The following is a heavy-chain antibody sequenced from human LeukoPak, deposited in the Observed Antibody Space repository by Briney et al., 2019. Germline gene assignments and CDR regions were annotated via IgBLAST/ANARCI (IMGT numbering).Heavy chain of an antibody. D-gene: IGHD3-9*01. Sequence: GESLKISCKGSGYSFTSYWIGWVRQMPGKGLEWMGIIYPGDSDTRYSPSFQGQVTISADKSISTAYLQWSSLKASDTAMYYCARHLRAYDILTPGAFDIWGQGTMVTVSS. CDR1: GYSFTSYW. CDR3: ARHLRAYDILTPGAFDI. CDR2: IYPGDSDT. J-gene: IGHJ3*02. V-gene: IGHV5-51*01.